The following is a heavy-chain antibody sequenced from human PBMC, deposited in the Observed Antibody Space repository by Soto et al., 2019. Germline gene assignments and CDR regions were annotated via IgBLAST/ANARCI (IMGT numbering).Heavy chain of an antibody. V-gene: IGHV4-31*03. CDR3: ARDRLMATAGTARHYFGLDV. D-gene: IGHD5-18*01. J-gene: IGHJ6*02. CDR1: GGSIRSGGYY. Sequence: LSLTCTVSGGSIRSGGYYWSWVRQNPRRGLEWIGNIYYSGNTYYNPSLKSRLTISVDTSKNQFSLNLSSLTAADTAVYYCARDRLMATAGTARHYFGLDVWGQGTTVTVSS. CDR2: IYYSGNT.